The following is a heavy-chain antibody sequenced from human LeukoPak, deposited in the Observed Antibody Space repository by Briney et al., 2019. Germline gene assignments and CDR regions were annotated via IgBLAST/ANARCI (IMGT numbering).Heavy chain of an antibody. Sequence: SETLSLTCTVSGGSISSSSYYWGWIRQPPGKGLEWIGSFYYSGSTYYNPSLKSRVTISVHTSKNQFSLRLSSVTAADTAFYYCASVDMVRGVINCFDPWGQGTMVTVSS. J-gene: IGHJ3*01. V-gene: IGHV4-39*07. D-gene: IGHD3-10*01. CDR3: ASVDMVRGVINCFDP. CDR1: GGSISSSSYY. CDR2: FYYSGST.